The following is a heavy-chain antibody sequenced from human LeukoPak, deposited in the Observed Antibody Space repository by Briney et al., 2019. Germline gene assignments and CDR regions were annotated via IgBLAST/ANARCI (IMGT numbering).Heavy chain of an antibody. D-gene: IGHD3-22*01. CDR1: GFTFSSYA. CDR3: AKRGYDSSGYYGYFDY. V-gene: IGHV3-23*01. Sequence: PGGSLRLSCAASGFTFSSYAMSWVRQAPGKGLEWVSVISSSGGSTYYADSVQGRFTISRDNSKNTLYLQMNSLRAEDTAVYYCAKRGYDSSGYYGYFDYWAQGTLVTVSS. CDR2: ISSSGGST. J-gene: IGHJ4*02.